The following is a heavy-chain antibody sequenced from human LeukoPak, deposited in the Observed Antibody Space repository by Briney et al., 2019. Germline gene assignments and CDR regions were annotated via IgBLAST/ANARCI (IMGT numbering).Heavy chain of an antibody. CDR2: TRNKANSYTT. D-gene: IGHD5-12*01. V-gene: IGHV3-72*01. CDR1: GFTFSDHY. Sequence: GGSLRLSCAASGFTFSDHYMDWVRQAPGKGLEWVGRTRNKANSYTTEYAASVKGRFTISRDDSKNSLYLQMNSLKTEDTAVYYCARGGYDSYYFDYWGQGTLVTVSS. J-gene: IGHJ4*02. CDR3: ARGGYDSYYFDY.